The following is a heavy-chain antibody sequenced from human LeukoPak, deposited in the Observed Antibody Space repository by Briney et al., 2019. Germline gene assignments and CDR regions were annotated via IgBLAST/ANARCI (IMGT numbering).Heavy chain of an antibody. Sequence: GGSLRLSCAASGFTFSSYAMSWVRQAPGKGLEWVSAISGSGGSTYYADSVKGRFTISRDNSKNTLDLQMNSLRAEDTAVYYCAKLMDRGVIISYYYGMDVWGHGTTVTVSS. V-gene: IGHV3-23*01. CDR1: GFTFSSYA. D-gene: IGHD3-10*01. J-gene: IGHJ6*02. CDR2: ISGSGGST. CDR3: AKLMDRGVIISYYYGMDV.